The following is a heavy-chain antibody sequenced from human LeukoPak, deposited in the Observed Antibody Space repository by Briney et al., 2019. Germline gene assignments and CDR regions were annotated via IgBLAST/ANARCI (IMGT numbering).Heavy chain of an antibody. V-gene: IGHV4-34*01. CDR2: INHSGST. Sequence: SETLSLTCAVYGGSFSGYYWSWIRQPPGKGLEWIGEINHSGSTNYNPSLKSRVTISVDTSKNQFSLKLSSVTAADTAVYYCARRRDYCDSSGYFYFDYWGQGTLVTVSS. D-gene: IGHD3-22*01. J-gene: IGHJ4*02. CDR3: ARRRDYCDSSGYFYFDY. CDR1: GGSFSGYY.